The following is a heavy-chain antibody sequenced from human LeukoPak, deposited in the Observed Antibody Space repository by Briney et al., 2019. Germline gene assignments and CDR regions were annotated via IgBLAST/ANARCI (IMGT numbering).Heavy chain of an antibody. Sequence: SETLSLTCTVSGGSISSGSYYWSWIRQPAGKGLEWIGRIYTSGSTNYNPSLKSRVTISVDTSKNQFSLKLSSVTAADTAVYYCARTPLAYYYGSGSYLTYYYYMDVWGKGTTVTISS. V-gene: IGHV4-61*02. D-gene: IGHD3-10*01. CDR2: IYTSGST. CDR1: GGSISSGSYY. J-gene: IGHJ6*03. CDR3: ARTPLAYYYGSGSYLTYYYYMDV.